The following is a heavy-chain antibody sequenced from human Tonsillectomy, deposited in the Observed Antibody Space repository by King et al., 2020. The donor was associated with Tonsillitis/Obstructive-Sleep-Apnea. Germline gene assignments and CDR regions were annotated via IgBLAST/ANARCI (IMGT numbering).Heavy chain of an antibody. J-gene: IGHJ6*03. CDR2: IYYSGST. CDR3: ASLSGSYHYYYYYYMDV. Sequence: LQLQESGPGLVKPSETLSLTCTVSGGSISSSSYYWGWIRQPPGKGLEWIGSIYYSGSTYYNPSLKSRVTISVDTSKNQLSLKLSSVTAADTAVYYCASLSGSYHYYYYYYMDVWGKGTTVTVSS. V-gene: IGHV4-39*01. CDR1: GGSISSSSYY. D-gene: IGHD1-26*01.